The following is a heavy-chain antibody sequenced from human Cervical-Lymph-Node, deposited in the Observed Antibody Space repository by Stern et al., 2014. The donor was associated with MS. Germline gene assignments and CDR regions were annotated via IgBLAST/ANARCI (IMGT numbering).Heavy chain of an antibody. V-gene: IGHV1-69*09. CDR1: GGTFSTFT. CDR3: AREVRGDQSGHYYHYGMDV. Sequence: QVQLVQSGAEVKKPGSSVKVSCTASGGTFSTFTITWVRQAPGQGLEWMGRIIPILGVASYAHKFQGRVTMTADKSTSTAYVELGSLRSEDTAVYYCAREVRGDQSGHYYHYGMDVWGQGTTVTVSS. D-gene: IGHD3-10*01. J-gene: IGHJ6*02. CDR2: IIPILGVA.